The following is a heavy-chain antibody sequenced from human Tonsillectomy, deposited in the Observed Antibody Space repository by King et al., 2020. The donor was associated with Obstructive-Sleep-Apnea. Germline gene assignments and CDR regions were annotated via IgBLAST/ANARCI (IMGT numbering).Heavy chain of an antibody. V-gene: IGHV3-15*01. CDR1: GFTFSNAG. Sequence: VQLVESGGGLVKPGGSLRLSCAASGFTFSNAGITWVRQDPGKGLEWVGRLKSKTDGGTTDYTAPVKGRFTNSSDDSKNTLYLQMNSLKTEDTAVYYCTTVSFYYYYGMDVWGQGTTVTVSS. J-gene: IGHJ6*02. CDR3: TTVSFYYYYGMDV. CDR2: LKSKTDGGTT.